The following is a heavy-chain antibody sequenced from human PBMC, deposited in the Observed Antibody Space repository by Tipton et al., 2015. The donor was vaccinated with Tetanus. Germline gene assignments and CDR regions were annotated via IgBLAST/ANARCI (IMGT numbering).Heavy chain of an antibody. V-gene: IGHV4-30-4*08. CDR3: ARPEASGRARGFDI. Sequence: TLSLTCTVSGGSVRSGDYQWNWIRQPPGKGLEWIGNIHYSGSTYYNPSLKGRVTISGDTSKNLFSLTSVTASDTAVYYCARPEASGRARGFDIWGQGTKVTVSP. D-gene: IGHD3-10*01. CDR2: IHYSGST. CDR1: GGSVRSGDYQ. J-gene: IGHJ3*02.